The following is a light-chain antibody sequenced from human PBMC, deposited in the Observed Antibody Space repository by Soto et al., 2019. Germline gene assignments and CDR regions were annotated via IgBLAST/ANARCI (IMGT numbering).Light chain of an antibody. J-gene: IGKJ5*01. Sequence: EIVMTQSPATLSVSPGERATLSCRASQSVSGNLAWYQQKPGQAPRLLIYGASNRATGIPARFSGSGSGTEFTLTISSLQSEDFAVYYCQQYNNWPTITVGQGTRLEIK. CDR2: GAS. CDR3: QQYNNWPTIT. V-gene: IGKV3-15*01. CDR1: QSVSGN.